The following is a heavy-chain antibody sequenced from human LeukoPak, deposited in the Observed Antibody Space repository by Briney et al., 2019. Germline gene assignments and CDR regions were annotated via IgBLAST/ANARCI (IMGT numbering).Heavy chain of an antibody. V-gene: IGHV1-69*13. Sequence: SVKVSCKASGGTFSSYAISWVRQAPGQGLEWMGGIIPIFGTANYAQKFQGRVTITADESTSTAYMELSSLRSEDTAVYYCARAYCSSTSCSNWFDPLGQGTLVTVSS. CDR1: GGTFSSYA. J-gene: IGHJ5*02. D-gene: IGHD2-2*01. CDR2: IIPIFGTA. CDR3: ARAYCSSTSCSNWFDP.